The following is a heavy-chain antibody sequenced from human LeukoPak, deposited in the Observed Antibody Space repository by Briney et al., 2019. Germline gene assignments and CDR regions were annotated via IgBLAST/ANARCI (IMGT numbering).Heavy chain of an antibody. CDR1: GFTLGDYA. CDR3: TRDALLWFGEFDY. Sequence: GGSLRLSCTASGFTLGDYAMSWFCQAPGKGLEWVGFIRSKAYGGTTEYAASVKGRFTISRDDSKSIAYLQMNSLKTEDTAVYYCTRDALLWFGEFDYWGQGTLVTVSS. J-gene: IGHJ4*02. CDR2: IRSKAYGGTT. V-gene: IGHV3-49*03. D-gene: IGHD3-10*01.